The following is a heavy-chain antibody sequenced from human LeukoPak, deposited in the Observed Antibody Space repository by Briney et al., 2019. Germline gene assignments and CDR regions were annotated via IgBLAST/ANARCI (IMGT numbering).Heavy chain of an antibody. V-gene: IGHV3-49*04. J-gene: IGHJ4*02. CDR3: TRELGIFDY. CDR1: GFTFGDYA. CDR2: IRSKAYGGTT. Sequence: GGSLRLSCTASGFTFGDYAMSWVRQAPGKGLEWVGFIRSKAYGGTTEYAASVKGRFTISRDDSKSIAYLQMNSLKTEDTAVYYCTRELGIFDYWGQGTLVTVSS.